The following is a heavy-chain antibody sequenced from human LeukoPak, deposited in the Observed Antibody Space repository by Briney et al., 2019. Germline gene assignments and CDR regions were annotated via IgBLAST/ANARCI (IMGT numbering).Heavy chain of an antibody. CDR2: IYHSGST. D-gene: IGHD2-15*01. CDR1: GYSISSGYY. CDR3: ARVPIYCSGGSCYSGDDAFDI. V-gene: IGHV4-38-2*01. J-gene: IGHJ3*02. Sequence: SETLSLTCAVSGYSISSGYYWGWIRQPPGKGLEWIGSIYHSGSTYYNPSLKSRVTISVDTSKNQFSLKLSSVTAADTAVYYCARVPIYCSGGSCYSGDDAFDIWGQGTMVTASS.